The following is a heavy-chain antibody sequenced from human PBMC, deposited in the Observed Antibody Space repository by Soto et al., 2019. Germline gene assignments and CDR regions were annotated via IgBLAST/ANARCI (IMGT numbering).Heavy chain of an antibody. D-gene: IGHD6-6*01. Sequence: GGSLRLSCAASGFTFSSYAMHWVRQAPGKGLEWVAVISYDGSNKYYADSVKGRFTISRDNSKNTLYLQMNSLRAEDTAVYYCARDSSSGLFQDYYYGMNVWGQVTPVTVSS. CDR1: GFTFSSYA. CDR3: ARDSSSGLFQDYYYGMNV. J-gene: IGHJ6*02. CDR2: ISYDGSNK. V-gene: IGHV3-30-3*01.